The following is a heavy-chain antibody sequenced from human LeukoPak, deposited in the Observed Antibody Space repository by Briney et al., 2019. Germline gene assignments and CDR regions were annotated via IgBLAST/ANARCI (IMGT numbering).Heavy chain of an antibody. V-gene: IGHV3-30-3*01. Sequence: GGSLRLSCAASGFTFSSYAMHWVRQAPGKGLEWVAVISYDGSNKYYADSVKGRFTISRDNSKNTLYLQMNSLRAEGTAVYYCARAGRVVVAAWSDYWGQGTLVTVSS. D-gene: IGHD2-15*01. CDR1: GFTFSSYA. CDR2: ISYDGSNK. CDR3: ARAGRVVVAAWSDY. J-gene: IGHJ4*02.